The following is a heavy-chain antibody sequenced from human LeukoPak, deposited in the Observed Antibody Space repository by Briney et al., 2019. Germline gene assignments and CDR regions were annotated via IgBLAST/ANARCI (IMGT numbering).Heavy chain of an antibody. CDR3: GKDRGWEATTAWFDP. V-gene: IGHV3-30*18. CDR1: GFTFSSYG. Sequence: PGRSLRLSCAASGFTFSSYGMHWGRQAPGKGLEGVAAVSYDGSSEYYADSVKGRFTISRDNSKNTLYVQMNSLRAEDTAAYYCGKDRGWEATTAWFDPWGQGTLVTVSS. J-gene: IGHJ5*02. D-gene: IGHD1-26*01. CDR2: VSYDGSSE.